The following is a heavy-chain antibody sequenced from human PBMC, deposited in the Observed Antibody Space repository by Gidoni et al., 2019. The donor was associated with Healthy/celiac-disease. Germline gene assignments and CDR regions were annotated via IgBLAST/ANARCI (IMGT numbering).Heavy chain of an antibody. Sequence: EVQLVVSGGGLVKPGGFLRLTCAASGLPFSSYSMSWVRQAPGKGLEWVSSISSSSSYVYYADSVQGRFTISRDNAKNSLYLQMISLRAEDTAVYYCARPVGATIVAFDIWGQGTMVTVSS. J-gene: IGHJ3*02. CDR1: GLPFSSYS. V-gene: IGHV3-21*01. CDR3: ARPVGATIVAFDI. CDR2: ISSSSSYV. D-gene: IGHD1-26*01.